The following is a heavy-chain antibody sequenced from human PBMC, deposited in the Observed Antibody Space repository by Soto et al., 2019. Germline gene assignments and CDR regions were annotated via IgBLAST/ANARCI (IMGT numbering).Heavy chain of an antibody. V-gene: IGHV4-59*08. Sequence: QVQLQESGPGLVKPSETLSLTCTVSGGSISSYYWSWIRQPPGKGLEWIGYIYYSGSTNYNPSLKSRVTISVATSKNQFSLTLSSVTAADTAVYYCARHVGIAAATYYSDYWGQGTLVTVSS. D-gene: IGHD6-13*01. CDR1: GGSISSYY. CDR2: IYYSGST. CDR3: ARHVGIAAATYYSDY. J-gene: IGHJ4*02.